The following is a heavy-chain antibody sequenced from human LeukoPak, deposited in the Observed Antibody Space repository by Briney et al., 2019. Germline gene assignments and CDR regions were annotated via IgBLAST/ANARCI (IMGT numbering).Heavy chain of an antibody. V-gene: IGHV3-23*01. CDR1: GFTFSSYW. CDR2: ISGSGGST. J-gene: IGHJ6*03. Sequence: GGSLRLSCAASGFTFSSYWMHWVRQAPGKGLVWVSAISGSGGSTYYADSVKGRFTISRDNSKNTLYLQMNSLRAEDTAVYYCAKDGCSSTSCYPTPQNMDVWGKGTTVTVSS. CDR3: AKDGCSSTSCYPTPQNMDV. D-gene: IGHD2-2*01.